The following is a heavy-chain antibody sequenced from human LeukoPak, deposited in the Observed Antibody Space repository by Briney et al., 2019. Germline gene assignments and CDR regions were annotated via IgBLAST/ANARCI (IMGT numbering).Heavy chain of an antibody. D-gene: IGHD2-2*01. J-gene: IGHJ5*02. CDR2: IIPIFGTA. Sequence: ASVKVSCKASGGTFSSYAISWVRQAPGQGLEWMGGIIPIFGTANYAQKFQGRVTITADESTSTAYMELSSLRSEDTAVYYCARDHRRRYCSSTSCYLGWFDPWGQGTLVTVSS. V-gene: IGHV1-69*13. CDR3: ARDHRRRYCSSTSCYLGWFDP. CDR1: GGTFSSYA.